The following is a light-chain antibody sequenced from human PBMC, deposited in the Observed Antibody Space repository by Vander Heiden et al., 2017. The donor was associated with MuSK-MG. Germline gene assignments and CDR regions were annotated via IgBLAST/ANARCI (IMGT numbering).Light chain of an antibody. J-gene: IGKJ3*01. V-gene: IGKV3-20*01. CDR1: QSVSSSY. CDR3: QQYVNSLII. Sequence: EIVLTQSPGTLSLSPGERATLSCRASQSVSSSYLAWYQQRPGQAPRLLIYGASSRATGIPDRFSGSGSGTDFTLTISILEPEDFAVYYCQQYVNSLIIFGPETKVDI. CDR2: GAS.